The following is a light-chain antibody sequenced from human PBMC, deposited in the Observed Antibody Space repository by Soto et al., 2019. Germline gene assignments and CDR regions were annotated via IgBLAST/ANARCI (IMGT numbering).Light chain of an antibody. V-gene: IGKV3-11*01. CDR2: DAS. Sequence: EIVLTQSPATLSLSPGERATLSCRASQSVTDYLGWYQQKPGQAPRLLIYDASNRATGIPPRFSGSGFGTDFTLTIGSLEPEDFAVYFCQQRSDWAFTFGPGTKVDIK. CDR3: QQRSDWAFT. J-gene: IGKJ3*01. CDR1: QSVTDY.